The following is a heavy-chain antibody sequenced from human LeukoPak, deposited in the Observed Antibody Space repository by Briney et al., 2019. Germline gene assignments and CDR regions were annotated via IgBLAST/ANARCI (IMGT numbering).Heavy chain of an antibody. Sequence: PSQTLSLTCTVSGGSISSYSWNWIRQPAGKGLEWIGRIYPSGSTNYNPSLKSRVTMSVDTSKNQFSLKLSSVTAADTAVYYCARTATVSYNWFDPWGQGTLVTVSS. J-gene: IGHJ5*02. CDR3: ARTATVSYNWFDP. V-gene: IGHV4-4*07. CDR1: GGSISSYS. D-gene: IGHD4-17*01. CDR2: IYPSGST.